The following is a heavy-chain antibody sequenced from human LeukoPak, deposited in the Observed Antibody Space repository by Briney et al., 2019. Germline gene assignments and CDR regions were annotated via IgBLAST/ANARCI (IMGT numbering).Heavy chain of an antibody. CDR2: IFYTGST. J-gene: IGHJ4*02. CDR1: GGSISSGGHY. D-gene: IGHD1-1*01. CDR3: ARSPGIWNEYGRLEY. V-gene: IGHV4-31*03. Sequence: SETLSLTCSVSGGSISSGGHYWNWIRQRPGKGLEWIGYIFYTGSTYYNPSLKSRVAISVDASKNQFSLKLSSVTAADTAVYYCARSPGIWNEYGRLEYWGQGALVTVSS.